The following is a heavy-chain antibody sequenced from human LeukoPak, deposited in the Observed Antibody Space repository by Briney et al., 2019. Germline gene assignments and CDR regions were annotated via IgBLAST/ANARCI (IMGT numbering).Heavy chain of an antibody. CDR2: ISAYNGNT. V-gene: IGHV1-18*01. J-gene: IGHJ3*02. D-gene: IGHD4-17*01. CDR1: GYTFTSYG. CDR3: ARDGRYGDQVRFDI. Sequence: AASVKVSCKASGYTFTSYGISWVRQAPGQGLEWMGWISAYNGNTNYAQKLQGRVTVTTDTSTSTAYMELRSLRSDDAAVYYCARDGRYGDQVRFDIWGQGTMVTVSS.